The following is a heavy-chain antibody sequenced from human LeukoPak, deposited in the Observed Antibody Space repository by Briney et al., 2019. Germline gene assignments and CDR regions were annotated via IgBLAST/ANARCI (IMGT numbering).Heavy chain of an antibody. D-gene: IGHD3-10*01. J-gene: IGHJ3*01. CDR3: ARAYGKWSGVYFYAFDL. Sequence: PGGSLRLSCAASGFTFSSYSMNWVRQAPGKGLEWVSGINWNGRSIGYADSVKGRFTVSRDNAKSSLYLQMNSLRAEDTALYYCARAYGKWSGVYFYAFDLWGQGTMVTVSS. V-gene: IGHV3-20*04. CDR1: GFTFSSYS. CDR2: INWNGRSI.